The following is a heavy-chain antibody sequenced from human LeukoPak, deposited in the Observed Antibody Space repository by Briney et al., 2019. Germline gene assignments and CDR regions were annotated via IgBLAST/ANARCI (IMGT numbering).Heavy chain of an antibody. CDR1: GFTFSSYG. V-gene: IGHV3-30*18. J-gene: IGHJ4*02. Sequence: PGRSLRLSCAASGFTFSSYGMHWVRQAPGKGLEWVAVISYGGSNKYYADSVKGRFTISGDNSKSTLYLQMNSLRAEDTAVYYCAKDHLRYDILTGCDYWGQGTLVTVSS. D-gene: IGHD3-9*01. CDR3: AKDHLRYDILTGCDY. CDR2: ISYGGSNK.